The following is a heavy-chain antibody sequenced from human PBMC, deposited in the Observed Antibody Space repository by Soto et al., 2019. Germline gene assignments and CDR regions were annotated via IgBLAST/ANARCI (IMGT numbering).Heavy chain of an antibody. CDR1: GFTFSSYA. CDR2: ITNNGRST. J-gene: IGHJ4*02. CDR3: ASAHNDGYYDY. V-gene: IGHV3-64*07. D-gene: IGHD1-1*01. Sequence: EVQLVESGGGLVQPGGSLRLSCAASGFTFSSYAMHWVRQAPGKGLEYVSAITNNGRSTYYADSVKGRFTISRDNFKNTLYLQMGSLRRDDMAVYYCASAHNDGYYDYWGQGTLVTVSS.